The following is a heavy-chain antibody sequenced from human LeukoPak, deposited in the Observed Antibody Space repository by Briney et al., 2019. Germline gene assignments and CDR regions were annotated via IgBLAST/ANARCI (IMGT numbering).Heavy chain of an antibody. CDR2: ISSSSSYI. V-gene: IGHV3-21*01. D-gene: IGHD3-10*01. Sequence: GGSLRLSCAASGLTFSSYSMNWVRQAPGKGLEWVSSISSSSSYIYYADSVKGRFTISRDNARNSLYLQMNSLRAEDTAVYYCFISPQAYSGSGSYYDAFDIWGQGTMVTVSS. J-gene: IGHJ3*02. CDR1: GLTFSSYS. CDR3: FISPQAYSGSGSYYDAFDI.